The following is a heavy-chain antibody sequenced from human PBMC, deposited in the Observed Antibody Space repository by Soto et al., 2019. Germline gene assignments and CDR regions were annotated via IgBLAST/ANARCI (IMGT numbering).Heavy chain of an antibody. CDR1: GFSLSTSGVG. CDR2: IYWDDDK. J-gene: IGHJ3*02. V-gene: IGHV2-5*02. CDR3: AHSHMFCSGGSCYTSAAFDI. D-gene: IGHD2-15*01. Sequence: SGPTLVNPTQTLTLTCTFSGFSLSTSGVGVGWIRQPPGKALEWLALIYWDDDKRYSPSLKSRLTITKDTSKNQVVLTMTNMDPVDTATYYRAHSHMFCSGGSCYTSAAFDIWGQGTMVTVSS.